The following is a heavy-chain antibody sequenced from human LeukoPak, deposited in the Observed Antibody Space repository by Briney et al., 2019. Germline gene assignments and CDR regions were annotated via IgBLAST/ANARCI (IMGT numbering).Heavy chain of an antibody. CDR3: AKSYTYYDFWSGEFDAFDI. Sequence: GGFLRLSCAASGFTFSSSAMTWVRQAPGKGLEWVSSLTGGSDNSEHADSVKGRFSISRDNSKNTLYLQMNSLTAEDTAVYYCAKSYTYYDFWSGEFDAFDIWGQGTMVTVSS. D-gene: IGHD3-3*01. J-gene: IGHJ3*02. CDR1: GFTFSSSA. V-gene: IGHV3-23*01. CDR2: LTGGSDNS.